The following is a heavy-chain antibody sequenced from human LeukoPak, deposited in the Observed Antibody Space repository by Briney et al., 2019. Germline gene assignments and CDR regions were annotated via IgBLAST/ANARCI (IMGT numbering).Heavy chain of an antibody. V-gene: IGHV3-7*01. J-gene: IGHJ4*02. CDR2: MKEDGGEI. CDR1: GFPFSNYW. Sequence: GGSLRLSCADSGFPFSNYWMAWVRQAPGKGLEWVANMKEDGGEINYVDSVKGRFTISRDNAKNSLDLQMNSLRVDDTAVYYCVRDRGYSTFDYWGQGTLVIVSS. CDR3: VRDRGYSTFDY. D-gene: IGHD4-23*01.